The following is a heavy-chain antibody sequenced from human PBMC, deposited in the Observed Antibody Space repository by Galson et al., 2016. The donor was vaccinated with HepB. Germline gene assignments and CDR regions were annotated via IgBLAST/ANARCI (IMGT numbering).Heavy chain of an antibody. CDR1: GFTFSSYG. Sequence: SLRLSCAASGFTFSSYGMEWVRQAPGKGLEWVAFISYDGVEKYYGDTEKGRFIISRDNSKNTVFLEMNSLTAEDTAIYYCAKDVVRQLGAGFWFDPRGQGTLVSVSS. D-gene: IGHD1-1*01. CDR3: AKDVVRQLGAGFWFDP. J-gene: IGHJ5*02. V-gene: IGHV3-30*18. CDR2: ISYDGVEK.